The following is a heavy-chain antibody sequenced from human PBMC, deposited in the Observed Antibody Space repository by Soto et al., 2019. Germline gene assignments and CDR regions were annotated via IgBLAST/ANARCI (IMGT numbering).Heavy chain of an antibody. V-gene: IGHV3-30*02. CDR1: GFTFSNYG. J-gene: IGHJ4*02. CDR2: VWLDGSNK. CDR3: APQAFDY. Sequence: GGSLRFSCAASGFTFSNYGMHWVRQAPGKGLEWVAFVWLDGSNKYYADSVRDRFTISRVNSKNTLYLQMNSLRAEDTAVYHCAPQAFDYWGQGTLVTVSS.